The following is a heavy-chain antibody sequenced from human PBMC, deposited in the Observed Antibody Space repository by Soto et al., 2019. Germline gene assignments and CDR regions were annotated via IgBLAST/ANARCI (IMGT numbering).Heavy chain of an antibody. CDR1: GFTFSNYY. Sequence: VGSLRLSCAVSGFTFSNYYIHWVRQAPGKGLEWVSSIRSGRDTFYADSVKGRSSISRDDATSSVSLQMNSLRGEDTAVYFCAREETAWPLAYGLDVWGQGTTVTVSS. V-gene: IGHV3-21*01. D-gene: IGHD2-21*02. CDR3: AREETAWPLAYGLDV. CDR2: IRSGRDT. J-gene: IGHJ6*02.